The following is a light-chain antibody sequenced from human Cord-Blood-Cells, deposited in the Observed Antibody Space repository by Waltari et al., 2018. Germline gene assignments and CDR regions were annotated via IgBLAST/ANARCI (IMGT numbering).Light chain of an antibody. J-gene: IGLJ2*01. CDR1: SSDVGGYKY. CDR3: SSYTSSSTLG. CDR2: DVS. Sequence: QSALTQPASVSGSPGQSITISCTGTSSDVGGYKYVSWYQQHPVKAPKLMIYDVSKRPSGVSNRFSGSKSGNTASLTISGLQAEDEADYYCSSYTSSSTLGFGGGTKLTVL. V-gene: IGLV2-14*01.